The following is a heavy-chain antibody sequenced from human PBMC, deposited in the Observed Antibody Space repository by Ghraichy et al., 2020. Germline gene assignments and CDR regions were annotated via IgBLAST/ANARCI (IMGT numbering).Heavy chain of an antibody. D-gene: IGHD3-16*01. V-gene: IGHV3-11*06. CDR1: GVTFSAYY. J-gene: IGHJ4*02. CDR3: ARETSYGFDS. CDR2: ISSNSAST. Sequence: LSLTCAASGVTFSAYYMNWIRQAPGGGLEWISFISSNSASTNYADSVKGRFTISRDNARNSLYLQMNSLRVEDAAVYYCARETSYGFDSWGQGTLVAVSS.